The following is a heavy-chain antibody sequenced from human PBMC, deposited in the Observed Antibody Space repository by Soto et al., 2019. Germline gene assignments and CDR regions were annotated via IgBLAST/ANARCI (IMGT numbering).Heavy chain of an antibody. CDR3: ARDPNYYDSSGYAFDI. J-gene: IGHJ3*02. Sequence: LRLSCAASGFTFSSYSMNWVRQAPGKGLEWVSSISSSSSYIYYADSVKGRFTISRDNAKNSLYLQMNSLRAEDTAVYYCARDPNYYDSSGYAFDIWGQGTMVTVSS. D-gene: IGHD3-22*01. V-gene: IGHV3-21*01. CDR2: ISSSSSYI. CDR1: GFTFSSYS.